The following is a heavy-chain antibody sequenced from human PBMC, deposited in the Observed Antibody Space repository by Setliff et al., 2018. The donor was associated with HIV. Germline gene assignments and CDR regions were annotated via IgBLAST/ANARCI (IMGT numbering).Heavy chain of an antibody. CDR3: ARAPHGGWFDP. J-gene: IGHJ5*02. Sequence: GGSLRLSCAASGFTFSNYNMNWVRQAPGKGLEWVSSISSSSSYIYYADSVKGRFTISRDNAKNSLYLQMNSLRAEDTAVYYCARAPHGGWFDPWGQGTLVTVSS. CDR2: ISSSSSYI. V-gene: IGHV3-21*01. CDR1: GFTFSNYN.